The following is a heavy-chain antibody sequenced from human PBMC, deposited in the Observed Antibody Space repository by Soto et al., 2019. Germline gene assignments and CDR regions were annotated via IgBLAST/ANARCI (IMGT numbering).Heavy chain of an antibody. J-gene: IGHJ4*02. CDR1: GYTFTSYG. Sequence: GASVKVSCKASGYTFTSYGISWVRQAPGQGLEWMGWISAYNGNTNYAQKLQGRVTMTTDTSTSTAYMELRSLRSDDTAVYYCARQPGIAVAGDFDYWGQGTPVTVSS. CDR2: ISAYNGNT. D-gene: IGHD6-19*01. V-gene: IGHV1-18*01. CDR3: ARQPGIAVAGDFDY.